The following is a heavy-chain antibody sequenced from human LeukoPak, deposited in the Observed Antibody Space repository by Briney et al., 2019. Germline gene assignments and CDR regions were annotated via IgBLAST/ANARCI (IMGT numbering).Heavy chain of an antibody. D-gene: IGHD2-2*02. CDR1: GFTFSNAW. J-gene: IGHJ4*02. CDR2: IKSKTDGGTT. Sequence: GGSLRLSCAASGFTFSNAWMSWVRQAPGKGLEWVGRIKSKTDGGTTDYAAPVKGRFTISRDDSKNTLYLQMNSLKTEDTAVYYCILPDLYCSSTSCDSYWGRGTLVTVSS. CDR3: ILPDLYCSSTSCDSY. V-gene: IGHV3-15*01.